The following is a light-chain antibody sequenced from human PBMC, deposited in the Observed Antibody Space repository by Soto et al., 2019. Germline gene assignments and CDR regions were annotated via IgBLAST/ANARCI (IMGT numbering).Light chain of an antibody. CDR1: RSILYSSNDKNN. CDR2: WAS. J-gene: IGKJ1*01. Sequence: DIVMTQSPDSLAVSLGERATINCKSSRSILYSSNDKNNLAWYQQKPGQPPKLLIYWASTRESGVPDRFSGSGSGTDFTLTISALQAEDVAVYYCQQYYNSPLTFGQGTKVDIK. CDR3: QQYYNSPLT. V-gene: IGKV4-1*01.